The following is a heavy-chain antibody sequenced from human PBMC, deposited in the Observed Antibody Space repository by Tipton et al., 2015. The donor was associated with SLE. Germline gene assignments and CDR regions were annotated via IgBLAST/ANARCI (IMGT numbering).Heavy chain of an antibody. CDR3: ARDSRQQLYMDV. Sequence: LRLSCTVSGGSISNYYWSWIRQPPGKGLEWIGYIYYSGSTNYNPSLKSRVTISVDTSKNQFSLKLSSVTAADTAVYYCARDSRQQLYMDVWGKGTTVTVSS. D-gene: IGHD6-13*01. J-gene: IGHJ6*03. CDR2: IYYSGST. V-gene: IGHV4-59*01. CDR1: GGSISNYY.